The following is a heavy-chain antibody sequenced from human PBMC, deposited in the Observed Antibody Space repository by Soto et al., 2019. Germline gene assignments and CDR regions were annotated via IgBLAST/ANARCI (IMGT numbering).Heavy chain of an antibody. CDR1: GYTFTGYY. Sequence: SVKVSCKASGYTFTGYYMHWVRQAPGQGLEWMGGIIPIFGTANYAQKFQGRVTITADESTSTAYMELSSLRSEDTAVYYCARVRDGYRIFDYWGQGTLVTVSS. J-gene: IGHJ4*02. CDR2: IIPIFGTA. CDR3: ARVRDGYRIFDY. D-gene: IGHD5-12*01. V-gene: IGHV1-69*13.